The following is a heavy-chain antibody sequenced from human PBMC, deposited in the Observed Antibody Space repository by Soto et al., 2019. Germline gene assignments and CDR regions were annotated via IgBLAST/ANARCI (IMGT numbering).Heavy chain of an antibody. CDR1: GGTFSSNA. D-gene: IGHD3-3*01. Sequence: SVKVSCKASGGTFSSNAISWVRQAPGQGLEWMGGIIPIFGTANYAQKFQGRVTITADESTSTAYMELSSLRSEDTAVYYCAKTAYEYYYYYYIDVWGKGTTVTVSS. CDR3: AKTAYEYYYYYYIDV. CDR2: IIPIFGTA. V-gene: IGHV1-69*01. J-gene: IGHJ6*03.